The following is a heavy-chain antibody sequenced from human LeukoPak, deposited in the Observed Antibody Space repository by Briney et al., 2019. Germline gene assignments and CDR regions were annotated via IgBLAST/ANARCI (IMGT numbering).Heavy chain of an antibody. CDR3: AKDRWLELYRYYYYGMDV. J-gene: IGHJ6*02. CDR1: GFTFNSYG. V-gene: IGHV3-30*18. CDR2: ISYDGSNK. D-gene: IGHD1-7*01. Sequence: GRSLRLSCAASGFTFNSYGMHWVRQAPGKGLEWVAVISYDGSNKYYADSVKGRFTISRDNSKNTLYLQMNSLRAEDTAVYYCAKDRWLELYRYYYYGMDVWGQGTTVTVSS.